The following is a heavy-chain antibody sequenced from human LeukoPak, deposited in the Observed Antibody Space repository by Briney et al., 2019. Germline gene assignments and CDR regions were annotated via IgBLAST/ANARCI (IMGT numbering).Heavy chain of an antibody. V-gene: IGHV3-7*03. CDR3: ARLFCSSFRCYAFVY. CDR1: GFTFSSYW. J-gene: IGHJ4*02. Sequence: GESLRLSCAASGFTFSSYWMSWVRQAPGKGLEWVANIKLDGTEKFYVDSVKGRFTVSRDNAKNSLYLQMNSLRAEDTALYYCARLFCSSFRCYAFVYWGQGALVTVSS. CDR2: IKLDGTEK. D-gene: IGHD2-2*01.